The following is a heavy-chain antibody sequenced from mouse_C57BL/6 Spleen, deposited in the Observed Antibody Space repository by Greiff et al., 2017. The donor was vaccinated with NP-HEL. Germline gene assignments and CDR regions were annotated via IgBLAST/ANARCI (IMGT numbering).Heavy chain of an antibody. J-gene: IGHJ2*01. Sequence: EVQLQQSGPVLVKPGASVKMSCKASGYTFTDYYMNWVKQSHGKSLEWIGVINPYNGGTSYNQKFKGKATLTVDKSSSTAYMELNSLTSEDSAVYYCARDSSGSCFDYWGQGTTLTVSS. V-gene: IGHV1-19*01. CDR1: GYTFTDYY. D-gene: IGHD3-2*02. CDR3: ARDSSGSCFDY. CDR2: INPYNGGT.